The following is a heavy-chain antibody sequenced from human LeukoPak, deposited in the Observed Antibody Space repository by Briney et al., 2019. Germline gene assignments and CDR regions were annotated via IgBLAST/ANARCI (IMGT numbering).Heavy chain of an antibody. V-gene: IGHV4-59*08. CDR3: ARHRGYYYDSSGYPLDY. Sequence: SETPSLTCTVSGGSISNYYWSWIRQSPGKGLEWIGYIYYSGSTNYNPSLKSRVTISVDTSKNQFSLKLSSVTAADTAVYYCARHRGYYYDSSGYPLDYWGQGALVTVSS. D-gene: IGHD3-22*01. CDR1: GGSISNYY. CDR2: IYYSGST. J-gene: IGHJ4*02.